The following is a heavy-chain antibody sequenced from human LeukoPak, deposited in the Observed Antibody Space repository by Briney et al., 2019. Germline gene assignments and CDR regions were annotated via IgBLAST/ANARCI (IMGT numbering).Heavy chain of an antibody. D-gene: IGHD6-13*01. Sequence: PGGSLRLSCAASGFTVSSNYMSWVRQAPGKGLEWVSVIYTGGGTNYAESVKGRFTISRDNSKNTLYLQMNSLRAEDTAVYYCARGGSDSRSWYNRLDPWGQGTLVTVSS. CDR1: GFTVSSNY. CDR3: ARGGSDSRSWYNRLDP. CDR2: IYTGGGT. V-gene: IGHV3-53*01. J-gene: IGHJ5*02.